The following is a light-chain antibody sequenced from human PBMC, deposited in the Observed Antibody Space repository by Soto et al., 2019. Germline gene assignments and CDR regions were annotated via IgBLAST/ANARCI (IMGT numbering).Light chain of an antibody. CDR2: GVS. CDR1: SGDVGAHNS. CDR3: SSYEGRNNPVV. V-gene: IGLV2-8*01. Sequence: QSALTQPPSASGSPGQSFTISCTGTSGDVGAHNSVSWYQQHPGKAPKLMIYGVSTRPSGVPDRFSGSKSGNTASLTVSGLQAEDEADYYCSSYEGRNNPVVFGGGTKLTVL. J-gene: IGLJ2*01.